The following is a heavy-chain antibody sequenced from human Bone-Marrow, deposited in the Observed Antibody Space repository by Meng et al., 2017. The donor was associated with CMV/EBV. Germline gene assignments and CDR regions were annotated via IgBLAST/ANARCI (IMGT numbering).Heavy chain of an antibody. Sequence: GGSLRLSCAASGFTFSSYGMHWVRQAPGKGLEWVAVIWYDGSNKYYADSVKGRFTISRDNSKNTLYLQMNSLRAEDTAVYYCAKAYCSSTSCYSPHYGMDGWGQGTTVTVSS. CDR2: IWYDGSNK. CDR3: AKAYCSSTSCYSPHYGMDG. V-gene: IGHV3-33*06. CDR1: GFTFSSYG. J-gene: IGHJ6*02. D-gene: IGHD2-2*01.